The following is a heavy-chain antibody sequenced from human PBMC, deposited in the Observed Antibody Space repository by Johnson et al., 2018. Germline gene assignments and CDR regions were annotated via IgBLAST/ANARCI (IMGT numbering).Heavy chain of an antibody. CDR1: GFTFEDYA. Sequence: VQLVQSGGGLVQPGRSLRLSCAASGFTFEDYAMHWVRQAPGKGLEWVSGISWNGGTIGYADSVKGRFTISRDNAKNSLYPQMNRLRPEDTAVYYCARARMPYGDYMEYFQHWGQGTLVTVSS. V-gene: IGHV3-9*01. CDR3: ARARMPYGDYMEYFQH. CDR2: ISWNGGTI. J-gene: IGHJ1*01. D-gene: IGHD4-17*01.